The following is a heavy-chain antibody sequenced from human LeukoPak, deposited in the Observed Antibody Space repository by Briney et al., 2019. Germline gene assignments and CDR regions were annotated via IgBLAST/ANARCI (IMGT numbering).Heavy chain of an antibody. CDR2: IYSGGST. CDR3: AKTSGYFDL. Sequence: GGSLRLSCAASGFTFSNYWMSWVRQAPGKGLEWVSIIYSGGSTNYADSVKGRFTISRDNSKNMLYLQMNSLRAEDTAVYYCAKTSGYFDLWGRGTLVTVSS. J-gene: IGHJ2*01. V-gene: IGHV3-66*01. CDR1: GFTFSNYW.